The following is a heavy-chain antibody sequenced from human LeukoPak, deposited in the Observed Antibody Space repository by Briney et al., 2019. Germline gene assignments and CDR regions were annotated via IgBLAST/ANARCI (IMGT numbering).Heavy chain of an antibody. V-gene: IGHV4-61*01. Sequence: PSETLSLTCTVSGYSISSGYYWGWIRQPPGKGLEWIGYIYNSGSTNYNPSLKSRVTISVDTSKNQFSLKLNSVTAAGTAVYYCAREGGAGAFDIWGQGTMVTVSS. CDR1: GYSISSGYY. CDR3: AREGGAGAFDI. D-gene: IGHD3-16*01. J-gene: IGHJ3*02. CDR2: IYNSGST.